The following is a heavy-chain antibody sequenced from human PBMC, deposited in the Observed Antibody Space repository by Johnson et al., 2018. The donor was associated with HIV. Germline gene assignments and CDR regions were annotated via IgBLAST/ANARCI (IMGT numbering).Heavy chain of an antibody. CDR2: IKLDGSEK. D-gene: IGHD2-15*01. Sequence: VQLVESGGGLVQPGGSLRLSCAASGFTFSSYWMSWVRQAPGKGLEWVTNIKLDGSEKYYVDSVRGRFTVSREDAKNSLYLQMNSLRAGDTALYYCARAVCRGGRCYSHDAFDIWGQGTMVTVSS. J-gene: IGHJ3*02. CDR1: GFTFSSYW. V-gene: IGHV3-7*01. CDR3: ARAVCRGGRCYSHDAFDI.